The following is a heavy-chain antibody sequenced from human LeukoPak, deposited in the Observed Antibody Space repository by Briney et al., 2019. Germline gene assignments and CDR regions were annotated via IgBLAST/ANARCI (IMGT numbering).Heavy chain of an antibody. J-gene: IGHJ4*02. CDR3: AKARSLYYYDSSGCDY. CDR2: ISGSGGST. CDR1: GFTFSNYA. Sequence: GGSLRLSCAASGFTFSNYAMSWVRQAPGKGLEWVSAISGSGGSTYYADSLKGRFTITRDNSKNTLYLQMNSLRAEDTAVYYCAKARSLYYYDSSGCDYGGEGTLVTVSS. V-gene: IGHV3-23*01. D-gene: IGHD3-22*01.